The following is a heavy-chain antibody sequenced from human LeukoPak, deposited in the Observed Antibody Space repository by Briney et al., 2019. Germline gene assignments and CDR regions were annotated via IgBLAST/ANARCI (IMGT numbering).Heavy chain of an antibody. CDR1: GASISSSAYY. CDR2: IGGSNYYRGST. V-gene: IGHV4-39*01. CDR3: ARLETSVTEHNWFDP. Sequence: SETLSLTCTVSGASISSSAYYWGWIRQPPGKGLEWIGSIGGSNYYRGSTYYNPSLKSRVTIRVDTSKDQFSLKLSSVTAADTAVYYCARLETSVTEHNWFDPWGQGTLVTVSS. D-gene: IGHD2-21*02. J-gene: IGHJ5*02.